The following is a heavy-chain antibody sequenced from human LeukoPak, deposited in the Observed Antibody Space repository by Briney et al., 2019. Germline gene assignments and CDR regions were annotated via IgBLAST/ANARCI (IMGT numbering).Heavy chain of an antibody. CDR1: GGSISSGDYY. CDR2: IYYSGST. CDR3: ARDYDFWSGFNWFDP. J-gene: IGHJ5*02. V-gene: IGHV4-30-4*08. D-gene: IGHD3-3*01. Sequence: SEILSLTCTVSGGSISSGDYYWSWIRQPPGKGLEWIGYIYYSGSTYYNPSLKSRVTISVDTSKNQFSLKLSSVTAADTAVYYCARDYDFWSGFNWFDPWGQGTLVTVSS.